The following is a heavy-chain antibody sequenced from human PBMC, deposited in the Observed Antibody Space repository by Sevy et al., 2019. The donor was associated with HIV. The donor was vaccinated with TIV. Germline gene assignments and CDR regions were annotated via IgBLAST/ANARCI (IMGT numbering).Heavy chain of an antibody. D-gene: IGHD1-1*01. CDR2: IYPSDSDT. Sequence: GESLKISCKGSGYSFTSYWIGWVRQMPGKGLEWMGIIYPSDSDTRYSPSFQGQVTISADKSINTAYLQWSSLKASDTAMYYCARQDPTYYYGMDVWGQGTTVTVSS. V-gene: IGHV5-51*01. J-gene: IGHJ6*02. CDR3: ARQDPTYYYGMDV. CDR1: GYSFTSYW.